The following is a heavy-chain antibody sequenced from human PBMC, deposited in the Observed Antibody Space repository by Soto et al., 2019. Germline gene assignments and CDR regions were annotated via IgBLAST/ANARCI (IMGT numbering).Heavy chain of an antibody. D-gene: IGHD1-20*01. V-gene: IGHV1-3*01. J-gene: IGHJ4*02. CDR1: GYTFNSYA. Sequence: VKVSCKASGYTFNSYAMYWVRQSPGQRLEWMGWINAGNGNTKYSQKFQGRVTITRDTSASTAYMELSSLRSEDTAVYYCAREELSGNWGQGTLVTVSS. CDR2: INAGNGNT. CDR3: AREELSGN.